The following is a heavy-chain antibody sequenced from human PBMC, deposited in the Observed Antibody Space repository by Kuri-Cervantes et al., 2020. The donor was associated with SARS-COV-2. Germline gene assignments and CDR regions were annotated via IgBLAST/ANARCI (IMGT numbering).Heavy chain of an antibody. D-gene: IGHD6-13*01. Sequence: SETLSLTCAVSGYSISSGYYWGRIRQPPGKGLEWIGSIYHSGSTYYNPSLKSRVTISVDTSKNQFSLKLSSVTAADTAVYYCARDWAAAGSGDMWYFDLWGRGTLVTVSS. CDR3: ARDWAAAGSGDMWYFDL. J-gene: IGHJ2*01. CDR2: IYHSGST. CDR1: GYSISSGYY. V-gene: IGHV4-38-2*02.